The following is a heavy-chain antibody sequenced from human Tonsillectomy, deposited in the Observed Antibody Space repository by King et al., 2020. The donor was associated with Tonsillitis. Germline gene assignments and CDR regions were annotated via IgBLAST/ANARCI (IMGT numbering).Heavy chain of an antibody. Sequence: VQLQESGPGLVKPSETLSLTCTVSGGSISSYYWSWIRQPAGKGLEWIGRIYTSGSTNYNPSLKSRVTMSVDTSKNQFSLKLSSVTAADTAVYYCASIYYDSSGYYWHYWGQGTLVTVSS. D-gene: IGHD3-22*01. CDR3: ASIYYDSSGYYWHY. V-gene: IGHV4-4*07. CDR1: GGSISSYY. CDR2: IYTSGST. J-gene: IGHJ4*02.